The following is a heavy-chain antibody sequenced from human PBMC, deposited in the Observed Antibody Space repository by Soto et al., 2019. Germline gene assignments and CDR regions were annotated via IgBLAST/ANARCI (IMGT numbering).Heavy chain of an antibody. J-gene: IGHJ6*02. D-gene: IGHD6-13*01. CDR3: ARAAAGTAYYYYGMDV. CDR1: GFTFSSYS. CDR2: ISSSSTI. V-gene: IGHV3-48*02. Sequence: GGSLRLSCAASGFTFSSYSMNWVRQAPGKGLEWVSYISSSSTIYYADSVKGRFTISRDNAKNSLYLQMNSLRDEDTAVYYCARAAAGTAYYYYGMDVWGQGTTVTVSS.